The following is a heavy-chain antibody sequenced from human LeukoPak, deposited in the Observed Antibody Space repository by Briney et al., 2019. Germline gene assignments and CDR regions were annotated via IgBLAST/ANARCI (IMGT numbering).Heavy chain of an antibody. CDR3: ARAGDKYWSGYYKPFDY. CDR1: GFTVSSNY. V-gene: IGHV4-34*01. J-gene: IGHJ4*02. CDR2: INHSGST. D-gene: IGHD3-3*01. Sequence: PGGSLRLSCAASGFTVSSNYMSWVRQAPGKGLEWIGEINHSGSTNYNPSLKSRVTISVGTSKNQFSLKLSSVTAADTAVYYCARAGDKYWSGYYKPFDYWGQGTLVTVSS.